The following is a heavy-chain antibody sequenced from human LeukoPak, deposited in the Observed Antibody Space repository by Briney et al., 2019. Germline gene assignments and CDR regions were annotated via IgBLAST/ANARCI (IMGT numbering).Heavy chain of an antibody. CDR1: GGSISSGGYY. D-gene: IGHD2-2*01. V-gene: IGHV4-31*03. Sequence: SETLSLTCTVSGGSISSGGYYWSWIRQHPGKGLEWIGYIYYSGGTYYNPSLKSRVTISVDTSKNQFSLKLSSVTAADTAVYYCAREPRYCSSTSCYGGRVGYWGQGTLVTVSS. CDR3: AREPRYCSSTSCYGGRVGY. CDR2: IYYSGGT. J-gene: IGHJ4*02.